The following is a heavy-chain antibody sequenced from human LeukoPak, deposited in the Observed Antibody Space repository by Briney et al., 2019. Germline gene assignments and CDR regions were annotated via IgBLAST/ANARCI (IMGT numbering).Heavy chain of an antibody. V-gene: IGHV3-23*01. CDR3: ATRGIAAA. CDR1: GFTFSSYS. D-gene: IGHD6-13*01. J-gene: IGHJ5*02. Sequence: GGSLRLSCATSGFTFSSYSMSWVRQAPGKGLEWVSVIGGGGDTSTYYADSVKGRFTISRDNSKNTLYLHMNSLRADGTAVYYCATRGIAAAWGQGTLVTVSS. CDR2: IGGGGDTST.